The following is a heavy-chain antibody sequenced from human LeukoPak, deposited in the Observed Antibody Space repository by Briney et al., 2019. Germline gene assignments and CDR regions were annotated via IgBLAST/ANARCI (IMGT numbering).Heavy chain of an antibody. Sequence: GGSLRLSCAASGFTFSSYGMHWVRQAPGKGLEWVAVIWYDGSNKYYADSVKGRFTISRDNPKNTLYLQMNSLRAEDTAVYYCAKESGDWYGAYYYYMDVWGKGTTVTVSS. CDR2: IWYDGSNK. D-gene: IGHD2-21*02. V-gene: IGHV3-33*06. CDR3: AKESGDWYGAYYYYMDV. J-gene: IGHJ6*03. CDR1: GFTFSSYG.